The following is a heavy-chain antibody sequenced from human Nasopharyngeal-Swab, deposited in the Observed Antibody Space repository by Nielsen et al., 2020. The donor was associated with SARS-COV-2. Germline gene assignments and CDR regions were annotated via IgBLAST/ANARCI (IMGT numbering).Heavy chain of an antibody. CDR3: ARGYCTNGVCYRDAFDI. J-gene: IGHJ3*02. D-gene: IGHD2-8*01. CDR2: ICSGGST. V-gene: IGHV3-53*01. Sequence: GGSLRLSCAASGFTVSSNYMSWVRQAPGQGLEWVSVICSGGSTYYADSVKGRFTISRDNSKNTLYLQMNSLRAEDTAVYYCARGYCTNGVCYRDAFDIWGQGTMVTVSS. CDR1: GFTVSSNY.